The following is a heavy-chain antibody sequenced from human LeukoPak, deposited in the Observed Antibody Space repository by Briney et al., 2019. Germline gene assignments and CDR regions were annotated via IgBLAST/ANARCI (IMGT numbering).Heavy chain of an antibody. CDR3: VKVGGYCTDGNWIAYFDY. CDR1: GFTFRSYA. D-gene: IGHD2-8*01. Sequence: PGGSLRLSCAPSGFTFRSYAMTWVRQAPGNGLEWVSGISIIGGSTYYPDSVKARFTISRDNSKNTLYLQLNSLRAEDRAVYYCVKVGGYCTDGNWIAYFDYWGQGTLVTVSS. CDR2: ISIIGGST. J-gene: IGHJ4*02. V-gene: IGHV3-23*01.